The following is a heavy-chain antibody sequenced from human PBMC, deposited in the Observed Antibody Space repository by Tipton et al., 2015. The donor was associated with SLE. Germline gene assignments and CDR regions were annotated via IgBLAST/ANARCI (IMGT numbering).Heavy chain of an antibody. J-gene: IGHJ4*02. V-gene: IGHV3-30*02. CDR2: IRYDGSNK. CDR1: GFTFSSYG. D-gene: IGHD3-3*01. CDR3: ANTWGSVERRDLFWSGYLPDY. Sequence: SLRLSCAASGFTFSSYGMHWVRQAPGKGLEWVAFIRYDGSNKYYADSVKGRFTISRDNSKNTLYLQMNSLRAEDTAVYYCANTWGSVERRDLFWSGYLPDYWGQGTLVTVSS.